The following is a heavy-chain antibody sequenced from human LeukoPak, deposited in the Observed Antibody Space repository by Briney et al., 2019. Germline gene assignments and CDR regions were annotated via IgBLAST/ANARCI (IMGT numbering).Heavy chain of an antibody. V-gene: IGHV3-7*01. Sequence: GGSLSLSCAVSGLTLSSYWMSWVRHAPGKGLEWVANIKLDGSEKYYVDSVKGRFTISRDNAKNSLYLQMNSLRAEDTAVYYCARGDSSSSPNWFDPWGQGTLVTVSS. CDR2: IKLDGSEK. D-gene: IGHD6-6*01. J-gene: IGHJ5*02. CDR3: ARGDSSSSPNWFDP. CDR1: GLTLSSYW.